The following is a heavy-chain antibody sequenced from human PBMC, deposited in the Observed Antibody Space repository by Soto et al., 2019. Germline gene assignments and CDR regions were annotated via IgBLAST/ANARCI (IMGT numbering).Heavy chain of an antibody. V-gene: IGHV4-39*01. CDR1: GGSISSSSYY. J-gene: IGHJ5*02. CDR3: ARPKWIIGLNWFDP. D-gene: IGHD5-12*01. Sequence: SETLSLTCTVSGGSISSSSYYWGWIRQPPGEGLEWIGSIYYSGNTYYNPSLKSRVTISVDTSKNQFSLKLSSVTAADTAVYNCARPKWIIGLNWFDPWGQGTLVTVSS. CDR2: IYYSGNT.